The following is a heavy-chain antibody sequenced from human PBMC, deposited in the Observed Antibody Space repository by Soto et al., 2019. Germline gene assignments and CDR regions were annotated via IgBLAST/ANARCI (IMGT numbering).Heavy chain of an antibody. J-gene: IGHJ2*01. D-gene: IGHD4-17*01. CDR1: GFTFSSYG. V-gene: IGHV3-33*01. Sequence: QVQLVESGGGVVQPGRSLRLSCAASGFTFSSYGMHWVRQAPGKGLEWVAVIWYDGSNKYYADSVKGRFTISRDNSKNPLYLQMNSLRAEDTDVYYCASDHDYGDYGLGYFDLWGRGTLVTVSS. CDR2: IWYDGSNK. CDR3: ASDHDYGDYGLGYFDL.